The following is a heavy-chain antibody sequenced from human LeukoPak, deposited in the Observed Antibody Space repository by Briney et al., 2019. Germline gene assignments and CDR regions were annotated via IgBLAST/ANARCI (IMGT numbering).Heavy chain of an antibody. D-gene: IGHD3-22*01. CDR2: ISGSGGST. V-gene: IGHV3-23*01. Sequence: AGGSLRLSCAASGFTFSSYAMSWVRQAPGKGLEWVSAISGSGGSTYYADSVKGRFTISRDNSKNTLYLQMSSLRAEDTAVYYCACYDSSGYYPFDYWGQGTLVTVSS. CDR1: GFTFSSYA. CDR3: ACYDSSGYYPFDY. J-gene: IGHJ4*02.